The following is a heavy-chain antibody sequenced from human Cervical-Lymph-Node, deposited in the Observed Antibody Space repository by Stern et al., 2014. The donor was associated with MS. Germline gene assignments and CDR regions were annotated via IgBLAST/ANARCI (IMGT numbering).Heavy chain of an antibody. D-gene: IGHD3-3*01. CDR1: GDSMNTAY. Sequence: VQLEESGPRLMTPSETLSLTCSVSGDSMNTAYWSWLWQPPGKGLDWIGYISHNGKTNHNPSLKSRVTLSLETSKHQFSLRLSSVTAADTAMYYCARGGLRWIRWGQGTLVTVSS. CDR3: ARGGLRWIR. CDR2: ISHNGKT. V-gene: IGHV4-59*01. J-gene: IGHJ4*02.